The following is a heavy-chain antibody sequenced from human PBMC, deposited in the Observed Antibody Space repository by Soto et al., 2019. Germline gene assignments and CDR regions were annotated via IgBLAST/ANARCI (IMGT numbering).Heavy chain of an antibody. CDR2: IYYSGST. V-gene: IGHV4-31*03. CDR3: ARRGVDIVATPALFDY. Sequence: PSETLSLTCTVSGGSISSGGYYWNWVRQHPGKGLEWIGYIYYSGSTSYNSSLKSRVTISVDTSKNQFSLKLSSVTAADTAVYYCARRGVDIVATPALFDYWGQGTLVTVSS. D-gene: IGHD5-12*01. J-gene: IGHJ4*02. CDR1: GGSISSGGYY.